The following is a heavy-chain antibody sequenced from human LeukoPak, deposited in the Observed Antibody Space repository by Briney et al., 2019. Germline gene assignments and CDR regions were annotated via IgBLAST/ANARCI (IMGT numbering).Heavy chain of an antibody. CDR2: IRYDGSNK. Sequence: PGGSLRLSCAASGFTFSSYGMHWVRQAPGKGLEWVAFIRYDGSNKYYADSVKGRFTISRDNAKNSLYLQMNSLRAEDTAVYYCARDPDDGSGYPHPYFDYWGQGTLVTVSS. D-gene: IGHD3-22*01. V-gene: IGHV3-30*02. CDR1: GFTFSSYG. J-gene: IGHJ4*02. CDR3: ARDPDDGSGYPHPYFDY.